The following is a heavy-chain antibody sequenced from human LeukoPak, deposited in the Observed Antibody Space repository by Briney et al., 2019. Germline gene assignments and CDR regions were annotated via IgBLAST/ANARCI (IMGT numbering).Heavy chain of an antibody. J-gene: IGHJ6*02. CDR2: IYYSGST. CDR3: ARDSLVGATRGFFDYGMDV. V-gene: IGHV4-59*01. Sequence: SETLSLTCTVSGGSISSYYWSWIRQPPGKGLEWIGNIYYSGSTNYNPSLKSRVTISVDTSKNQFSLKLSSVTAADTAVYYCARDSLVGATRGFFDYGMDVWGQGTTVTVSS. CDR1: GGSISSYY. D-gene: IGHD1-26*01.